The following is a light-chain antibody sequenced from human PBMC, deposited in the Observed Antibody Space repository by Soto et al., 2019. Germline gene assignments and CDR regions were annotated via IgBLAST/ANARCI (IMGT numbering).Light chain of an antibody. CDR3: QQEET. V-gene: IGKV3-20*01. J-gene: IGKJ1*01. CDR1: QSVSSSY. CDR2: GAS. Sequence: EIVLTQSPGTLSLSPGERATLSCRASQSVSSSYLAWYQQKPGQAPRLLIYGASSRATGIPDRFSGSGSGTDFNLTIIRLEAEDFAVYYCQQEETFGQGTKVEIK.